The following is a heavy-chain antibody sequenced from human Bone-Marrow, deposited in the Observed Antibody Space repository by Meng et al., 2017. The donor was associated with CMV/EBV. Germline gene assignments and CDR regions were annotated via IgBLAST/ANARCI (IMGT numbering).Heavy chain of an antibody. D-gene: IGHD2-2*01. CDR2: INHSGNT. Sequence: SETLSLTCAVYGGSFSGYYWSWIRQPPGKGLEWIGEINHSGNTNYNPSLKSRVTISVDTSKNQFSLKLNSMTAADTAVYYCARGPPLYCSCSSCWLDYWGRGTLVTVSS. CDR3: ARGPPLYCSCSSCWLDY. CDR1: GGSFSGYY. J-gene: IGHJ4*02. V-gene: IGHV4-34*01.